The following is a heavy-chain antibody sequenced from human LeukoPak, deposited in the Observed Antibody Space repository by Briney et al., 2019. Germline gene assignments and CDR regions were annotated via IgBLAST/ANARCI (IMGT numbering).Heavy chain of an antibody. J-gene: IGHJ5*02. D-gene: IGHD3-22*01. CDR3: ARDGYDSSGYFPVPNWFDP. CDR2: INPNSGGT. V-gene: IGHV1-2*02. CDR1: GYTFTGYY. Sequence: ASVKVSCKASGYTFTGYYMHWVRQAPGQGLEWMGWINPNSGGTNYAQKFQGRVTMTRDTSISTAYMELSRLRSDDTAVYYCARDGYDSSGYFPVPNWFDPWGQGTLVTVSS.